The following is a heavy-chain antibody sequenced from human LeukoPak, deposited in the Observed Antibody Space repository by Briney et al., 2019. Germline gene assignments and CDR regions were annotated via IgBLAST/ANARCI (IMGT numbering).Heavy chain of an antibody. CDR1: SDSIFSSNW. CDR3: ARVLWFGESYFDY. D-gene: IGHD3-10*01. J-gene: IGHJ4*02. Sequence: SETLSLTCPLSSDSIFSSNWWSWVRQPPGKGLEWIGQIFHSGSTSYSPSLKSRVTISADKSKNQVSLKLTSVTAADTAVYYCARVLWFGESYFDYWGQGTLVTVSS. CDR2: IFHSGST. V-gene: IGHV4-4*02.